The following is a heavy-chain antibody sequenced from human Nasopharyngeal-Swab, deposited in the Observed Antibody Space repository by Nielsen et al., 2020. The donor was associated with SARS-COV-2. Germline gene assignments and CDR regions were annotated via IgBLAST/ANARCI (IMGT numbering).Heavy chain of an antibody. V-gene: IGHV3-30*03. CDR1: GFTFSSYG. CDR2: ISYDGSNK. CDR3: ASDYGGNQPIFDY. J-gene: IGHJ4*02. D-gene: IGHD4-23*01. Sequence: GGSLRLSCAASGFTFSSYGMHWVRQAPGKGLEWVAVISYDGSNKYYADSVKGRFTISRDNSKNTLYLQMNSLRAEDTAVYYCASDYGGNQPIFDYWGQGTLVTVSS.